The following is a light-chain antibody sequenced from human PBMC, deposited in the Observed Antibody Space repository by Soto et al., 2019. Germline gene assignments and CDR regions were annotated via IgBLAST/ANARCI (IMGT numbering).Light chain of an antibody. CDR2: GAS. J-gene: IGKJ1*01. CDR3: KEVGSSRT. Sequence: EIVLTQSPGTLSLSPGERATLSCRASQSVSSIYLAWYQQKPDQAPRLLIYGASSRATGIPDRVSGSGSGTDFTLTISRLEPEDFAVYYCKEVGSSRTFGQGTKVEIK. CDR1: QSVSSIY. V-gene: IGKV3-20*01.